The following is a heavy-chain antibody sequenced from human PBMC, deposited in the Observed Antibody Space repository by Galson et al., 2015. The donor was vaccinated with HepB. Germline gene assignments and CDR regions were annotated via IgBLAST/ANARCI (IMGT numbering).Heavy chain of an antibody. J-gene: IGHJ4*02. Sequence: SLRLSCAASGFTFSSYALSWVRQAPGKGLEWVSGISSGGSTFYADSVKGRFTISRDNSKNTLYLQMNSLRAEDTAVYYCAKDSSGYNYGYGYFDYWGQGTLVTVSS. CDR2: ISSGGST. V-gene: IGHV3-23*01. D-gene: IGHD5-18*01. CDR3: AKDSSGYNYGYGYFDY. CDR1: GFTFSSYA.